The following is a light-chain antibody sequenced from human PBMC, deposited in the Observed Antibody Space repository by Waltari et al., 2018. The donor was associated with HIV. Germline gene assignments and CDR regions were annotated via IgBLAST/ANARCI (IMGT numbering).Light chain of an antibody. J-gene: IGKJ5*01. V-gene: IGKV3-20*01. CDR3: QQYGSSPIT. Sequence: ETVLTQSPGTLSLSPGERATLSCRTSQSVRSSYLAWYQQKPGQAPRLLIYGASSRATGSPDRFSGSGSGTDFTLTISRLEPEDFAVYYCQQYGSSPITFGQGTRLEIK. CDR2: GAS. CDR1: QSVRSSY.